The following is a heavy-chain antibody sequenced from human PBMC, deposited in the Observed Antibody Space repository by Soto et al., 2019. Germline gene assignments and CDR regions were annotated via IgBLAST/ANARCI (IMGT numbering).Heavy chain of an antibody. Sequence: PGESLKISCKGSGYSFTSYWIGWVRQMPGKGLEWMGIIYPGDSDTRYSPSFQGQVTISADKSISTAYLQWSSLKASDTAMYYCARSDSYTSHGYYYYYGMDVWGQGATVTVSS. CDR2: IYPGDSDT. CDR3: ARSDSYTSHGYYYYYGMDV. J-gene: IGHJ6*02. V-gene: IGHV5-51*01. D-gene: IGHD5-18*01. CDR1: GYSFTSYW.